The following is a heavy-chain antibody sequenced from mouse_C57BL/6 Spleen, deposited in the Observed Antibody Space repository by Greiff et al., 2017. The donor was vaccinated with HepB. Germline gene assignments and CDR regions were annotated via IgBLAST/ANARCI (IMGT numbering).Heavy chain of an antibody. V-gene: IGHV5-4*03. J-gene: IGHJ1*03. CDR1: GFTFSSYA. D-gene: IGHD1-1*01. CDR3: ARVSDYYGSSHWYFDV. Sequence: EVMLVESGGGLVKPGGSLKLSCAASGFTFSSYAMSWVRQTPEKRLEWVATISDGGSYTYYPDNAKNNLYLQMSHLKSEDTAMYYCARVSDYYGSSHWYFDVWGTGTTVTVSS. CDR2: ISDGGSYT.